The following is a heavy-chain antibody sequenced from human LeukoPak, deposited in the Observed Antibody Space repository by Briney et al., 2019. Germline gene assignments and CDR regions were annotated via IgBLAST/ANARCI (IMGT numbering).Heavy chain of an antibody. D-gene: IGHD6-19*01. J-gene: IGHJ4*02. V-gene: IGHV1-46*01. CDR2: INPSGGST. Sequence: ASVKVSCKASGYTFTSYYMHWVRQAPGQGLEWMGIINPSGGSTSYAQKLQGRVTMTTDTSTSTAYMELRSLRSDDTAVYYCARGMRQWLFNSDYWGQGTLVTVSS. CDR1: GYTFTSYY. CDR3: ARGMRQWLFNSDY.